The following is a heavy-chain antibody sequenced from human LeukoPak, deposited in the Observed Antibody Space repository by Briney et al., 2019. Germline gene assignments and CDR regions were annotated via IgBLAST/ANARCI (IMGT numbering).Heavy chain of an antibody. V-gene: IGHV4-59*01. CDR3: ARVGVDSSGYYLLDY. CDR2: IYYSGSN. D-gene: IGHD3-22*01. J-gene: IGHJ4*02. Sequence: NASETLSLTCTVSGGSISSYYWSWIRQPPGKGREWIGYIYYSGSNNYNTSLKSRVTISVNTSKNQFSLKLSSVTAADTAVYYCARVGVDSSGYYLLDYWGQGTLVTVSS. CDR1: GGSISSYY.